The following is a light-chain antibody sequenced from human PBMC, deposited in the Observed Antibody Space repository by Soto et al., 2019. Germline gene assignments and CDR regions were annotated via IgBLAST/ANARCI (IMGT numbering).Light chain of an antibody. CDR2: GAS. Sequence: PGGTGTLLLMTSQSVSSSYLTWYQQKPGQAPRLLIYGASTRATSIPARFSGSGSGTAFTLTTSSFQPEDFAVHYCKQDDTGPPLTFGRGTKVDIK. CDR3: KQDDTGPPLT. CDR1: QSVSSSY. J-gene: IGKJ4*01. V-gene: IGKV3D-7*01.